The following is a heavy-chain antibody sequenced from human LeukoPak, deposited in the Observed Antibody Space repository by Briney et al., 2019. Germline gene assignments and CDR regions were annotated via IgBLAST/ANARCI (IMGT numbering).Heavy chain of an antibody. V-gene: IGHV4-30-2*01. CDR3: ARDGGGTSCYLCFDY. CDR2: IYHSGST. J-gene: IGHJ4*02. D-gene: IGHD2-2*01. CDR1: GGSISIGGYS. Sequence: PSGTLPLTCAVSGGSISIGGYSWSWIRQPPGKGLEWIGYIYHSGSTYYNASLKSRVTISVDRSKNQFSLKLSSVTAADTAVYYCARDGGGTSCYLCFDYWGQGTLVTVSS.